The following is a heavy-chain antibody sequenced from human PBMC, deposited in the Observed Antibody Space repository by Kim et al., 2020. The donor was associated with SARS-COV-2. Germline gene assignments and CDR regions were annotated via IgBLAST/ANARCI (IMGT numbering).Heavy chain of an antibody. V-gene: IGHV5-10-1*01. CDR2: IEPDDSYT. Sequence: GESLKISCKGSGYTFTNYWITWVRQKPGKGLEWMGRIEPDDSYTNYSPSFQGHVTISTDKSITTAYLQWSSLKASDTAIYYCARTYGDCSSSDCLPFDYWGQGTLVIVSA. J-gene: IGHJ4*02. CDR1: GYTFTNYW. D-gene: IGHD2-2*01. CDR3: ARTYGDCSSSDCLPFDY.